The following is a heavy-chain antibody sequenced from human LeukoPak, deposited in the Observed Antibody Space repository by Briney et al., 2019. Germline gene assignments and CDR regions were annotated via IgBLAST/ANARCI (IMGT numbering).Heavy chain of an antibody. V-gene: IGHV1-18*01. D-gene: IGHD3-9*01. CDR2: ISAYNGNT. J-gene: IGHJ4*02. CDR3: ARDRPGGLRYFDWLSY. Sequence: ASVKVSCMASGYTFTSYGISWVRQAPGQGLEWLGWISAYNGNTNYAQKLQGRVTMTTDTSTSTAYMELRSLRSDDTAVYYCARDRPGGLRYFDWLSYWGQGTLVTASS. CDR1: GYTFTSYG.